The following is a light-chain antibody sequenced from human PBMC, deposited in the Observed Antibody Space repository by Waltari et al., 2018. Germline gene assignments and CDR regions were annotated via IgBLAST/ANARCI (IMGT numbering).Light chain of an antibody. CDR3: LQRSNWPLT. J-gene: IGKJ4*01. CDR1: QSVSSS. V-gene: IGKV3-15*01. CDR2: CAS. Sequence: EIVLTQSPATLSLSPGERATLSCRASQSVSSSLAWYQQKPGQAPRLLIYCASSRATGIPDRFSGSGSGTDFTLTISGLEPEDVAVYYCLQRSNWPLTFGGGTKVEIK.